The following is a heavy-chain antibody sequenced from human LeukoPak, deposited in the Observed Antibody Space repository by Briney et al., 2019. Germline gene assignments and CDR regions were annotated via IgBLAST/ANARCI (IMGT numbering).Heavy chain of an antibody. J-gene: IGHJ4*02. CDR2: IYTSGST. CDR3: AFSSDSNWFYDY. D-gene: IGHD6-13*01. CDR1: GDSISSYY. V-gene: IGHV4-4*07. Sequence: SETLSLTCTVSGDSISSYYWSWIRQPAGKGLEWIGRIYTSGSTNYNPSLKSRVTMSADTSKNQFSLKLSSVTAADTAVYYCAFSSDSNWFYDYWGQGTLVTVSS.